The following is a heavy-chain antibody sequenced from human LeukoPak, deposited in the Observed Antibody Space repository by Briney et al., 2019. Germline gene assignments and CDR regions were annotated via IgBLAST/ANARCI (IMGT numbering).Heavy chain of an antibody. CDR3: VRTRYDIETGGAFDI. D-gene: IGHD3-9*01. CDR2: IGTAGDT. J-gene: IGHJ3*02. CDR1: GFTFSSYD. Sequence: PGGSLRLSCAASGFTFSSYDMHWVRQATGKGLEWVSSIGTAGDTYYAGSVKGRFTISRENAKNSLYLLMNSLRAGDTAVYFCVRTRYDIETGGAFDIWGQGTMVTVSS. V-gene: IGHV3-13*01.